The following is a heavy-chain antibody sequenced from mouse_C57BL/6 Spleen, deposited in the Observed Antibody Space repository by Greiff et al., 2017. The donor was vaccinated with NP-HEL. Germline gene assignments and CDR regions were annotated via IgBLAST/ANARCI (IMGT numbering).Heavy chain of an antibody. CDR3: ASNDPFAY. CDR1: GYTFTDYY. CDR2: INPNNGGT. Sequence: VQLQQSGPELVKPGASVKISCKASGYTFTDYYMNWVKQSHGKSLEWIGDINPNNGGTSYNQKFKGKATLPVDKSSSTAYMELRSLTSEDSAVYYCASNDPFAYWGQGTLVTVSA. V-gene: IGHV1-26*01. J-gene: IGHJ3*01.